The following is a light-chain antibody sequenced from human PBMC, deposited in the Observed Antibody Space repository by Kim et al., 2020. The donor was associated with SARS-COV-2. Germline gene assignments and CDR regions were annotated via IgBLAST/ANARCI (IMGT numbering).Light chain of an antibody. J-gene: IGKJ2*03. CDR3: QQFNNWPLYS. V-gene: IGKV3-15*01. CDR1: QSVNSN. Sequence: EVMMTQSPANLSVSPGERATLSCRASQSVNSNLAWYQQKPGQAPRLLIYGASTRASGVPARFSGSGSGTEFTLTISSLQSEDFAVYYCQQFNNWPLYSFGQGTKLEI. CDR2: GAS.